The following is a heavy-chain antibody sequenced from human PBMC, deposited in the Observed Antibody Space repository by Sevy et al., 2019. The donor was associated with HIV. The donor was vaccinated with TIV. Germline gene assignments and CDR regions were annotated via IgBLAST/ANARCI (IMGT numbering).Heavy chain of an antibody. J-gene: IGHJ4*02. CDR2: INGRGGSA. CDR1: GFTFSGFA. CDR3: ARPTPRIAPSSAAFFDY. D-gene: IGHD1-26*01. Sequence: GGSLRLSCAASGFTFSGFAMSWVRHIPGKGLEWVSTINGRGGSAYYADSVKGRFTLSRDNSNNTGFLQMNRLRDEDTAVYYCARPTPRIAPSSAAFFDYWGQGTLVTVSS. V-gene: IGHV3-23*01.